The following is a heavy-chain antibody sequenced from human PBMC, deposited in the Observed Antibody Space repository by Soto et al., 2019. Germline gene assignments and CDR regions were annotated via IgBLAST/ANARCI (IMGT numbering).Heavy chain of an antibody. Sequence: SETLSLTCTVSGGSISSGGYYWSWIRQHPGKGLEWIGYIYYSGSTYYNPSLKSRVTISVDTSKNQFSLKLSSVTAADTAAYYCARGYPSSIAARPGAFDIWGQGTMVTVSS. D-gene: IGHD6-6*01. CDR2: IYYSGST. CDR3: ARGYPSSIAARPGAFDI. V-gene: IGHV4-31*03. CDR1: GGSISSGGYY. J-gene: IGHJ3*02.